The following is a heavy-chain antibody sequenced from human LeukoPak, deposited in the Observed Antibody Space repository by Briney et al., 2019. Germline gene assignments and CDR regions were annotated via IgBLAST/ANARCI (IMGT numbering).Heavy chain of an antibody. CDR3: AKEYGYTYGEFDY. J-gene: IGHJ4*02. D-gene: IGHD5-18*01. Sequence: GGSLRLSCAASGFTFSSYEMNWVRQAPGKGLEWVSYISSSGSTIYYADSVKGRFTISRDNSKNTLYLQMNSLRAEDTAVYYCAKEYGYTYGEFDYWGQGTLVTVSS. V-gene: IGHV3-48*03. CDR2: ISSSGSTI. CDR1: GFTFSSYE.